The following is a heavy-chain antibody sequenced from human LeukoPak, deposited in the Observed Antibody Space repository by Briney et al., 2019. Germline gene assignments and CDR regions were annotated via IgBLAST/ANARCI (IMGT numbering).Heavy chain of an antibody. D-gene: IGHD3-10*01. CDR3: AKIGRRYGSGNPGEIDY. Sequence: GRSLRLSCAASGLTFSSHGMHWVRQAPGKGLEWVAVISYDGSNKYYADSVKGRFTISRDNPKNTLYLQMNSLRAEDTAVYYCAKIGRRYGSGNPGEIDYWGQGTLVTVSS. V-gene: IGHV3-30*18. CDR1: GLTFSSHG. J-gene: IGHJ4*02. CDR2: ISYDGSNK.